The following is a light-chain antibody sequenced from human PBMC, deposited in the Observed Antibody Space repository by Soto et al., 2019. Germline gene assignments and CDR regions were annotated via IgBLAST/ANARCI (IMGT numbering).Light chain of an antibody. CDR2: DAS. Sequence: EIVLTQSTATLSLSPGERATLSCRASHSVSSYFAWYQQKPGQAPRLLIYDASNRATGIPARFSGSGSGTDFTPTITSPEPEDCPVDDCQERSDWPVTLGKGTKVEI. CDR1: HSVSSY. V-gene: IGKV3-11*01. J-gene: IGKJ1*01. CDR3: QERSDWPVT.